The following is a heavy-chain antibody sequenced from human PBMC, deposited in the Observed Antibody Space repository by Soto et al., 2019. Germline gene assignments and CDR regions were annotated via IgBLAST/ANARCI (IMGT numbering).Heavy chain of an antibody. CDR3: AKDQGSSWYEIDY. V-gene: IGHV3-23*01. D-gene: IGHD6-13*01. J-gene: IGHJ4*02. CDR1: GFTFSNYA. CDR2: ISGSGGST. Sequence: PGGSLRLSCAASGFTFSNYAVTWVRKAPGGGLEWVSTISGSGGSTYYADSVKGRFTISRDNSKNTLYLQMNSLRAEDTAVYYCAKDQGSSWYEIDYWGQGTLVTVSS.